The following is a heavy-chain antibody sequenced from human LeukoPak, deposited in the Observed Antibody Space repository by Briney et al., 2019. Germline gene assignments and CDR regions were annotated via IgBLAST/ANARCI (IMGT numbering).Heavy chain of an antibody. CDR3: ARDSDIAVAGKGDFDY. CDR1: GFTFSSHE. V-gene: IGHV3-48*03. CDR2: ISSSGSTI. J-gene: IGHJ4*02. D-gene: IGHD6-19*01. Sequence: GGSLRLSCAASGFTFSSHEMNWVRQAPGKGLEWVSYISSSGSTIYYADSVKGRFTISRDNAKNSLYLQMNSLRAEDTAVYYCARDSDIAVAGKGDFDYWGQGTLVTVSS.